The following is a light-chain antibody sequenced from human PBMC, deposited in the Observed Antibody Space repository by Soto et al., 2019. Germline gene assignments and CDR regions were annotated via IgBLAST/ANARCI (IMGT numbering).Light chain of an antibody. CDR3: SSYSATNTLV. CDR1: SSDVGDYPY. J-gene: IGLJ1*01. V-gene: IGLV2-14*01. Sequence: QSVLTQPASVSGSPGQSITISWTGTSSDVGDYPYVSWYQQHPGKVPKLIIYEVTNRPSGVTSRFSGSKSENTASLTISGLQAEDEGDYYCSSYSATNTLVFGSGTKLTVL. CDR2: EVT.